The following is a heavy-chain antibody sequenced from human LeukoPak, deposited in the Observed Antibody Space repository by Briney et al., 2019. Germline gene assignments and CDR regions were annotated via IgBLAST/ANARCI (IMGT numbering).Heavy chain of an antibody. CDR2: ISGGGGTT. Sequence: GGSLRLSCAASGFSFSNYAMSWVRQAPGKGLEWVSAISGGGGTTFYADSVKGRFTIFRDNSKYTLYLQMNSLRAEDTAIYFCAKVHSFMIGWNTPIDCWGQGTL. D-gene: IGHD3-16*01. V-gene: IGHV3-23*01. CDR1: GFSFSNYA. CDR3: AKVHSFMIGWNTPIDC. J-gene: IGHJ4*02.